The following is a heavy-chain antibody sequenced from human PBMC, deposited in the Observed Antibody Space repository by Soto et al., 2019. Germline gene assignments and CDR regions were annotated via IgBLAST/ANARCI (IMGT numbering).Heavy chain of an antibody. V-gene: IGHV4-59*01. J-gene: IGHJ4*02. D-gene: IGHD6-6*01. CDR3: AKYSSSYFDY. Sequence: SETLSLTCTVSGGSISIYYWSLIRQPPGKGLEWIGYIYYSGSTNYNPSLKSRVAISVDTSKNQFSLKLSSVTAADTAVCYCAKYSSSYFDYWGQGTLVTVSS. CDR2: IYYSGST. CDR1: GGSISIYY.